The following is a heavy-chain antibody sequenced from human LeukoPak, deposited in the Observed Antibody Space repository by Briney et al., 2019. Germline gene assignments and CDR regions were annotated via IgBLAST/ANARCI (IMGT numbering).Heavy chain of an antibody. CDR1: GYTFTCYY. CDR2: INPNSGGT. CDR3: ARGRLTEYSSGWYTTVAYYFDY. J-gene: IGHJ4*02. V-gene: IGHV1-2*02. Sequence: ASVKVSCKASGYTFTCYYMHWVRQAPGQGGEWRGWINPNSGGTTYAQTFQGTVTLTRDTSISTAYMELTRLRSDDPAVYYCARGRLTEYSSGWYTTVAYYFDYWGQGTLVTVSS. D-gene: IGHD6-19*01.